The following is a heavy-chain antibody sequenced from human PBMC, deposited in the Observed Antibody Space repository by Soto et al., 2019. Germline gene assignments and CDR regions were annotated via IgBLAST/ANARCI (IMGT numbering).Heavy chain of an antibody. V-gene: IGHV4-30-2*01. D-gene: IGHD4-17*01. J-gene: IGHJ4*02. Sequence: SETLSLTCAVSGGSISSGGYSWSWIRQPPGKGLEWIGYIYHSGSTYYNPSLKSRVTISVDRSKNQFSLKLSSVTAADTAVYYCARATGPDYGVVSGVDYWGQGTLVTVAS. CDR3: ARATGPDYGVVSGVDY. CDR2: IYHSGST. CDR1: GGSISSGGYS.